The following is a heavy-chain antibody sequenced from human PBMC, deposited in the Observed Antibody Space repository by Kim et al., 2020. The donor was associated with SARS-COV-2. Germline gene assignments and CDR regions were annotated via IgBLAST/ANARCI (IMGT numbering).Heavy chain of an antibody. CDR2: IIPIFGTA. V-gene: IGHV1-69*13. Sequence: SVKVSCKASGGTFSSYAISWVRQAPGQGLEWMGGIIPIFGTANYAQKFQGRVTITADESTSTAYMELSSLRSEDTAVYYCAREWFGELLFIYYGMDVWGQGTTVTVSS. CDR3: AREWFGELLFIYYGMDV. J-gene: IGHJ6*02. CDR1: GGTFSSYA. D-gene: IGHD3-10*01.